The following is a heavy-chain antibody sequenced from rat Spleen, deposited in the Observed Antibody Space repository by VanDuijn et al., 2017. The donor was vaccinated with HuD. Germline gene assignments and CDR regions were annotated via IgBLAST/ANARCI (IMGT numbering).Heavy chain of an antibody. CDR1: GFTFNNYW. V-gene: IGHV5-31*01. Sequence: EVQLVESGGGLVQPGRSLKLSCVASGFTFNNYWMSWIRQAPGKGLEWVSSITNTGGSIYYHDSVKGRFTISRDNAKNTQYLQMDSLRSEDTATYYCARHLYGGYLFDYWGQGVMVTVSS. CDR3: ARHLYGGYLFDY. J-gene: IGHJ2*01. D-gene: IGHD1-11*01. CDR2: ITNTGGSI.